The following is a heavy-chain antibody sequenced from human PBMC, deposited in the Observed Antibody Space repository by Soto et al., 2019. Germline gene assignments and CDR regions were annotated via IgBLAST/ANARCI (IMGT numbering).Heavy chain of an antibody. CDR2: SYHCGST. CDR1: GVSISSRNW. Sequence: QVQLQESGPGLVKPSGTLSLTCAVSGVSISSRNWWRWFRQPPGQGLEWIGESYHCGSTNYNPSLTSHVTKSIDKSKNQFALRLSSVTAADTAVYYYVRLDNYNWLDPWGQGTRVTVSS. V-gene: IGHV4-4*02. D-gene: IGHD1-1*01. CDR3: VRLDNYNWLDP. J-gene: IGHJ5*02.